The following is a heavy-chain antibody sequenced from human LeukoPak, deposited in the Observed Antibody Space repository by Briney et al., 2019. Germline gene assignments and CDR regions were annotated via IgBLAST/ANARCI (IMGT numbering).Heavy chain of an antibody. CDR3: ARDLGVDGMDV. D-gene: IGHD3-16*01. Sequence: PGGSLRLSCAASGFTFSSYSMNWVRQAPGKGLEWVSSISSSSYIYYADSVKGRFTISRDNAKNSLYLQMNSLRAEDTAVYYCARDLGVDGMDVWGQGTTVTVSS. CDR2: ISSSSYI. V-gene: IGHV3-21*01. CDR1: GFTFSSYS. J-gene: IGHJ6*02.